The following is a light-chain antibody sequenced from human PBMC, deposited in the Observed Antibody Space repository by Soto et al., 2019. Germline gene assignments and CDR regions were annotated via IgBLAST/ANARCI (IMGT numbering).Light chain of an antibody. CDR2: AAS. Sequence: DIRMSQSPSSLSAYIGDRVTITCRASEGFSNYLAWFQQKPGKAPSLLIYAASTLQSGVPSRFSGSGSGTDFTLTINNLQPDDVATYDGQTYTNGGPLPVCGVTKV. V-gene: IGKV1-27*01. CDR3: QTYTNGGPLP. J-gene: IGKJ4*01. CDR1: EGFSNY.